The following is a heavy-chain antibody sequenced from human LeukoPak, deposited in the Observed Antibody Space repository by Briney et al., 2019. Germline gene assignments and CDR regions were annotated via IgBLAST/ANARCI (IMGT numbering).Heavy chain of an antibody. D-gene: IGHD2-15*01. CDR3: AKLLGRRLADYGMDV. CDR1: GFTFDDYA. Sequence: GRSLRLSCAASGFTFDDYAMHWVRQAPGKGLEWVSGISWNSGSIGYADSVKGRFTISRDNAKNSLYLQMNSLRAEDTALYYCAKLLGRRLADYGMDVWGRGTTVTVSS. J-gene: IGHJ6*02. V-gene: IGHV3-9*01. CDR2: ISWNSGSI.